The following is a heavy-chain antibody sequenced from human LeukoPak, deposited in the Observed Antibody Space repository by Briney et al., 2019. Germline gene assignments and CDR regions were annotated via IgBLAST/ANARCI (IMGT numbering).Heavy chain of an antibody. CDR3: AKDQVIAAAGTRKPIDY. D-gene: IGHD6-13*01. J-gene: IGHJ4*02. CDR1: GFTFSSYA. CDR2: ISGSGGST. V-gene: IGHV3-23*01. Sequence: GGSLRLSCAASGFTFSSYAMSWVRQAPGKGLEWVSAISGSGGSTYYADSVKGRFTISRDNSKNTLYLQMNSLRAEDTAVYYCAKDQVIAAAGTRKPIDYWGQGTLVTVSS.